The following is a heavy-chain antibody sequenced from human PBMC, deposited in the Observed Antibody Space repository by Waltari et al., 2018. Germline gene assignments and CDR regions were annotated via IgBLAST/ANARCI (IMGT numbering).Heavy chain of an antibody. Sequence: QVQLVQSGAEVKKPGSSVKVSCKASGGTFSSYAISWVRQAPGQGLEWMGGIIPIFGTANYEQKFQGRVTITADKSTSTAYMERSSLRSEDTAVYYCARAPNSVVPAALYYYYMDVWGKGTTVIVSS. CDR3: ARAPNSVVPAALYYYYMDV. V-gene: IGHV1-69*14. D-gene: IGHD2-2*01. J-gene: IGHJ6*03. CDR2: IIPIFGTA. CDR1: GGTFSSYA.